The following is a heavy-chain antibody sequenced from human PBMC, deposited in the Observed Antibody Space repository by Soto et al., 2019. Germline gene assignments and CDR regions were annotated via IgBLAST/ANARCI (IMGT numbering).Heavy chain of an antibody. Sequence: SETLSLTCTVSGGSISSYYWSWIRQPPGKGLEWIGYIYYSGSTNYNPSLKSRVTISVDTSKNQFSLKLSSVTAADTAVYYCARGVSPEVATSLYYYYMDVWGKGTTVTVSS. J-gene: IGHJ6*03. CDR3: ARGVSPEVATSLYYYYMDV. D-gene: IGHD5-12*01. V-gene: IGHV4-59*01. CDR2: IYYSGST. CDR1: GGSISSYY.